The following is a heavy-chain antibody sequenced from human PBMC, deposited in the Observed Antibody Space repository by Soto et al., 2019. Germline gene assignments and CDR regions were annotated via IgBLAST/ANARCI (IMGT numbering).Heavy chain of an antibody. CDR3: AKDSQARYCSSTSCPSGYYYYMDV. D-gene: IGHD2-2*01. J-gene: IGHJ6*03. Sequence: GGSLRLSCAASGFTFSSYAMSWVRQAPGKGLEWVSAISGSGGSTYYADSVKGRFTISRDNSKNTLYLQMNSLRAEDTAVYYCAKDSQARYCSSTSCPSGYYYYMDVWGKGTTVTVSS. CDR1: GFTFSSYA. V-gene: IGHV3-23*01. CDR2: ISGSGGST.